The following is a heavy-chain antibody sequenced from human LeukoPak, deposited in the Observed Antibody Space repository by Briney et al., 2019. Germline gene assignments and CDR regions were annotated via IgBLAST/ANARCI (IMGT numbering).Heavy chain of an antibody. Sequence: RSETLSLTCAVYGGSFSGYYWSWIRQPPGKGLEWIGEINHSGSTNYNPSLKSRVTISVDTSKNQFSLKLSSVTAADTAVYYCARHSRRRDGYNYDYWGQGTLVTVSS. J-gene: IGHJ4*02. V-gene: IGHV4-34*01. CDR3: ARHSRRRDGYNYDY. D-gene: IGHD5-24*01. CDR1: GGSFSGYY. CDR2: INHSGST.